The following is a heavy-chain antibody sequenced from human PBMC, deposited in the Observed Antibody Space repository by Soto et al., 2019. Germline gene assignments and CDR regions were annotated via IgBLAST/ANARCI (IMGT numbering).Heavy chain of an antibody. CDR2: INPSGGST. CDR1: GYTFTSYY. V-gene: IGHV1-46*01. CDR3: ARVNWEWRAFNI. D-gene: IGHD7-27*01. J-gene: IGHJ3*02. Sequence: VASVNVSCKASGYTFTSYYMHWVRQAPGQGLEWMGIINPSGGSTSYAQKFQGRVTMTRDTSTSTVYMELSSLRSEDTAVYYCARVNWEWRAFNIWGQGTMVTVSS.